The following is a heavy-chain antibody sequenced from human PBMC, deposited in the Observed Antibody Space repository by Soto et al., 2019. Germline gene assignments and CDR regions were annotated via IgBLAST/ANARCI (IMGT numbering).Heavy chain of an antibody. Sequence: LPKAAAGGTFTGHGRSWISQAPGNGREWVAAISYDGNEKYYADSLQGRFTISRDNSKNALYLQVNSLRGEDTAVYYCAKEKFRHSTIQMYAIILWGPVTPV. CDR2: ISYDGNEK. CDR3: AKEKFRHSTIQMYAIIL. V-gene: IGHV3-30*18. J-gene: IGHJ6*02. CDR1: GGTFTGHG. D-gene: IGHD3-3*01.